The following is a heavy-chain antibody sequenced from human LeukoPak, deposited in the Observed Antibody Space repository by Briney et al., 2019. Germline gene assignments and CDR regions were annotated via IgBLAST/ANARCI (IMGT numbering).Heavy chain of an antibody. Sequence: GGSLRLSCAASGFTFSSYEMNWVRQAPGKGLEWVSYISSSGSTIYYADSVKGRFTISRDNAKNSLYLQMNSLRAEDTAVYYCARDPDGHSYSYLDVWGKGTTVTVSS. J-gene: IGHJ6*04. CDR1: GFTFSSYE. V-gene: IGHV3-48*03. CDR3: ARDPDGHSYSYLDV. CDR2: ISSSGSTI. D-gene: IGHD5-18*01.